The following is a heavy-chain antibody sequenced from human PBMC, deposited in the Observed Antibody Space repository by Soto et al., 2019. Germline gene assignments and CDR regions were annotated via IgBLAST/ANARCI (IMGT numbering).Heavy chain of an antibody. CDR1: GYSFTSYW. CDR2: IYPGDSDV. V-gene: IGHV5-51*01. Sequence: GESLKISCQGSGYSFTSYWIGWVRQIPGKGLEWMGIIYPGDSDVRYSPSFQGQVTISADKSISTAYLQWSSLKASDTAMYFCAIGRTLGLLDQAFDIWGQGTLVTVSS. CDR3: AIGRTLGLLDQAFDI. D-gene: IGHD1-1*01. J-gene: IGHJ3*02.